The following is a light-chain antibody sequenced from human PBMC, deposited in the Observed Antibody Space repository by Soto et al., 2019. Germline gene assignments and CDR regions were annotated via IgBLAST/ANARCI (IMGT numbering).Light chain of an antibody. CDR2: DAS. J-gene: IGKJ2*01. Sequence: EIVMTQSPATLSVSPGERATLSCRASQNVSSDLAWYQQKPGQAPRLLIYDASTRAAGTPARFSGSGSGTEFTLTISSLQSEDFAVYYCQQYKLWYTFAQGTKLEIK. V-gene: IGKV3-15*01. CDR1: QNVSSD. CDR3: QQYKLWYT.